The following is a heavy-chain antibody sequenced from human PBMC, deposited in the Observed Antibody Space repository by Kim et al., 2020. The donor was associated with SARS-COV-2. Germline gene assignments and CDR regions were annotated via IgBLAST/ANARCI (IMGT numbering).Heavy chain of an antibody. Sequence: IDAQKFQGRVTMTEDTSTDTAYMELSSLRSEDTAVYYCATAYAYYYYGMDVWGQGTTVTVSS. D-gene: IGHD3-16*01. V-gene: IGHV1-24*01. J-gene: IGHJ6*02. CDR3: ATAYAYYYYGMDV.